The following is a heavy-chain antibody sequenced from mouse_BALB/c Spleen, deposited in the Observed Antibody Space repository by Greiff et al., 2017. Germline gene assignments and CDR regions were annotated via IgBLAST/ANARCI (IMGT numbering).Heavy chain of an antibody. CDR1: GYSITSDYA. Sequence: EVKLVESGPGLVKPSQSLSLTCTVTGYSITSDYAWNWIRQFPGNKLEWMGYISYSGSTSYNPSLKSRISITRDTSKNQFFLQLNSVTTEDTATYYCARFTTAYTYYFDYWGQGTTLTVSS. CDR3: ARFTTAYTYYFDY. D-gene: IGHD1-2*01. V-gene: IGHV3-2*02. CDR2: ISYSGST. J-gene: IGHJ2*01.